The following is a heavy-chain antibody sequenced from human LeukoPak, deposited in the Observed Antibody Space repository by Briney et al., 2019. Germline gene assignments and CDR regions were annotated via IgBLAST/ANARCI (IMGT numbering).Heavy chain of an antibody. CDR3: ARGITQYSNSWSYYFDY. V-gene: IGHV4-34*01. J-gene: IGHJ4*02. Sequence: SETLSLICSVSGGSLSGNGYHWNWLRQTADSGLEWIGEISHSGSTNYNPSLKSRVTISVDTSKNQFSLKLSSVTAADTAVYYCARGITQYSNSWSYYFDYWGQGTLVTVSS. CDR1: GGSLSGNGYH. D-gene: IGHD6-13*01. CDR2: ISHSGST.